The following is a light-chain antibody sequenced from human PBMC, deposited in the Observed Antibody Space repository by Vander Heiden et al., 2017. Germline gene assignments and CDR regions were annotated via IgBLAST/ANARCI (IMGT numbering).Light chain of an antibody. Sequence: QSALTQPASVSGSPGQSITPSCTGTSSDVGGYNYVPWYQQHPGKAPKLMIYDVSNRPSGVSNRFSGSKSGNTASLTISGLQAEDEADYYCSSYTSSSPYVFRTGTKVTVL. J-gene: IGLJ1*01. CDR3: SSYTSSSPYV. CDR1: SSDVGGYNY. CDR2: DVS. V-gene: IGLV2-14*01.